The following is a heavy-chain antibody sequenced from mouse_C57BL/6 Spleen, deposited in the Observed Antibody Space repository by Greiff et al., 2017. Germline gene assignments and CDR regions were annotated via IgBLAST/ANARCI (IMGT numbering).Heavy chain of an antibody. CDR1: GYTFTSYW. V-gene: IGHV1-64*01. Sequence: QVQLQQPGAELVKPGASVKLSCKASGYTFTSYWMHWVKQRPGQGLEWIGMIHPNSGSTNYNEKFKSKATLTVYKSSSTAYMQLIGLTSDDSAVYYCARRDSSGYEDYWGQGTTLTVSS. J-gene: IGHJ2*01. D-gene: IGHD3-2*02. CDR3: ARRDSSGYEDY. CDR2: IHPNSGST.